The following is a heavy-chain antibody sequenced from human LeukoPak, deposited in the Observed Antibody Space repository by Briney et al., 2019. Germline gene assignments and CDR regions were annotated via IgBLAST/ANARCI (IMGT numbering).Heavy chain of an antibody. Sequence: GGSLRLSCAASGFTFSSYGMHWVRQAPGKGLEWVAVISYDGSNKYYADSVKGRFTISRDNSKNTLYLQMNSLRAEDTAVYYCAKDYGWFGELVSWGQGTLVTVSS. CDR3: AKDYGWFGELVS. D-gene: IGHD3-10*01. CDR2: ISYDGSNK. CDR1: GFTFSSYG. V-gene: IGHV3-30*18. J-gene: IGHJ4*02.